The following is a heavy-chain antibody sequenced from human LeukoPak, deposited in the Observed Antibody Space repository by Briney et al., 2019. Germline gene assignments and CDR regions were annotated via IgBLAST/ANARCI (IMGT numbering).Heavy chain of an antibody. V-gene: IGHV3-23*01. CDR2: ISGSGGST. CDR1: GFSFSSHT. J-gene: IGHJ3*01. D-gene: IGHD2-2*01. Sequence: SGGSLRLSCAGSGFSFSSHTMNWVRQAPGKGLQWVSAISGSGGSTYYADSVKGRFTISRDNSKNTLFLQMNSLRAEDTAVYYCAKDRSCTGSSCNVGSWGQGTMVTISS. CDR3: AKDRSCTGSSCNVGS.